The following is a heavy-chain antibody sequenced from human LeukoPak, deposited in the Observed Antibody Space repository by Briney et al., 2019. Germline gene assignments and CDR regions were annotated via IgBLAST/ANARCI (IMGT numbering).Heavy chain of an antibody. CDR1: GYNFISHG. D-gene: IGHD2-2*02. J-gene: IGHJ4*02. Sequence: ASVKVSCTASGYNFISHGISWVRQAPGQGLEWVGWTSADNSHTNYAQKLQDRVTLTTDTSTNTAYMELRSLRSDDTAVYYCAIGGDSTTSCYRCFDYWGQGTLVTVSS. CDR3: AIGGDSTTSCYRCFDY. CDR2: TSADNSHT. V-gene: IGHV1-18*04.